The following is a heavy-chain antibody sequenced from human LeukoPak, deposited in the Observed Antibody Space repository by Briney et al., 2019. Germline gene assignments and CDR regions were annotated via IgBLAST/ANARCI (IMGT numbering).Heavy chain of an antibody. D-gene: IGHD2-2*01. Sequence: GGSLRLSCAASGFTFSSYGMHWVRQAPGKGLEWVAYIRYHGSNINYADSVKGRFTISRDNSKDTLFLQMSSLRAEDTAVYYCAKVLTGYCGSTSCPFDSWGQGTPVTVPS. J-gene: IGHJ4*02. V-gene: IGHV3-30*02. CDR1: GFTFSSYG. CDR3: AKVLTGYCGSTSCPFDS. CDR2: IRYHGSNI.